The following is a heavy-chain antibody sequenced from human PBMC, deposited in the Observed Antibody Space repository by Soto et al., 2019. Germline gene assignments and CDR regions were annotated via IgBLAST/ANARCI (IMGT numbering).Heavy chain of an antibody. Sequence: GGSLRLSCAASGFPFTTYGMSWVRQAPGKGLEWVSAVDASGGSAVYADSAEGRFTISRDSSKNTLYLQMTSLRAEDTAVYYCAKVQSHVYTDAFDFWGQGTMVTVSS. D-gene: IGHD3-10*02. J-gene: IGHJ3*01. CDR3: AKVQSHVYTDAFDF. CDR1: GFPFTTYG. V-gene: IGHV3-23*01. CDR2: VDASGGSA.